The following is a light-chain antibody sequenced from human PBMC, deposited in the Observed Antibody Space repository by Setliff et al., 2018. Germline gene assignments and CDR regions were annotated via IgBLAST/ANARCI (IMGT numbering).Light chain of an antibody. Sequence: QFALTQPASVSGSPGQSITISCSGTSSDVGSYDLVSWYQQHPGKAPKLIIYGVSDRPSGVSSRFSGPKSGNTAYLTISGLQTEDEAEYYCNAYASDTTYVFGSGTKSPS. CDR3: NAYASDTTYV. CDR2: GVS. CDR1: SSDVGSYDL. V-gene: IGLV2-14*03. J-gene: IGLJ1*01.